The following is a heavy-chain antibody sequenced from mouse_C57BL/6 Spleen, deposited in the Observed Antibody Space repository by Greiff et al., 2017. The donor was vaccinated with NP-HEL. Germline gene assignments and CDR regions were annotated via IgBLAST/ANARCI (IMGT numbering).Heavy chain of an antibody. J-gene: IGHJ4*01. CDR3: ARRGHYGSSYDAMDY. D-gene: IGHD1-1*01. CDR2: INPNYGTT. CDR1: GYSFTDYN. V-gene: IGHV1-39*01. Sequence: VQLQQSGPELVKPGASVKKSCKASGYSFTDYNMNWVKQSNGKSLEWIGVINPNYGTTSYNQKFKGKATLTVDQSSSTAYMQLNSLTSEDSAVYYCARRGHYGSSYDAMDYWGQGTSVTVSS.